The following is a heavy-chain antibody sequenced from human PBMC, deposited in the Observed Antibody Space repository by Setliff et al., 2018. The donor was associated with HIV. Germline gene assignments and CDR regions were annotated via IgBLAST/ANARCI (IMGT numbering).Heavy chain of an antibody. Sequence: HWVRQAPGKGLEWVSSISPYSDMRDYMDSVKGRFIISRDNAMNSLYLEMNSLTIDDTAFYYCAKGGTMIGRDHYYMDVWGKGTTVTVSS. D-gene: IGHD2-21*01. V-gene: IGHV3-9*01. CDR2: ISPYSDMR. J-gene: IGHJ6*03. CDR3: AKGGTMIGRDHYYMDV.